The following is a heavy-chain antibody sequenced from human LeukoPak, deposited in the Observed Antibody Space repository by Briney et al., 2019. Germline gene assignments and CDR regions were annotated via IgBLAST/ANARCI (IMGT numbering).Heavy chain of an antibody. V-gene: IGHV1-3*01. Sequence: GASVKVSCKASGYTFISYTLHWVRQAPGQRLEWMGWINAGNGNTKYSQKFQGRVTITRDTSASTAYMELSSLRSEDTAVYYCARGEIGGNFDPWGQGTLVTVSS. CDR3: ARGEIGGNFDP. CDR1: GYTFISYT. CDR2: INAGNGNT. D-gene: IGHD4-23*01. J-gene: IGHJ5*02.